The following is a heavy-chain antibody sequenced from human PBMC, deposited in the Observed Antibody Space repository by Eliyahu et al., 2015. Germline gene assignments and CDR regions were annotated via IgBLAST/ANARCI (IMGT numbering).Heavy chain of an antibody. V-gene: IGHV3-11*06. D-gene: IGHD6-19*01. CDR2: ISRSGAHR. CDR1: GFPFSDYY. J-gene: IGHJ4*02. CDR3: ARHIEGSGWRNSYFEY. Sequence: QVQLVESGGGLVKPGGSLRLSCAAXGFPFSDYYMSWIRQSPGKGLEWLSCISRSGAHRDYADSVKGRFTISRENAKNSIYLEVNSLRVEDTAVYFCARHIEGSGWRNSYFEYWGQGALVTVSS.